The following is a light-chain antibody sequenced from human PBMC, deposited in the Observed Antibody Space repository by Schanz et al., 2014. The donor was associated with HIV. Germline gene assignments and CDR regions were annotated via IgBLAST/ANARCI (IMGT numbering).Light chain of an antibody. V-gene: IGLV2-11*01. CDR1: SSDVGGYNY. CDR3: SSYTSSSTLG. CDR2: DVS. J-gene: IGLJ3*02. Sequence: SALTQPRSVSGSPGQSVTISCTGTSSDVGGYNYVSWYQQHPGKAPKLMIYDVSKRPSGVPDRFSGSKSGNTASLTISGLQAEDEADYYCSSYTSSSTLGFGGGTKLTVL.